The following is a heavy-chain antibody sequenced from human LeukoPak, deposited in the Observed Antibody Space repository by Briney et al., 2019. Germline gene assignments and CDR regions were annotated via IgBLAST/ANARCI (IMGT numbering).Heavy chain of an antibody. J-gene: IGHJ4*02. CDR3: ARHSVDPEAYDSSGYYVPPRYYFDY. CDR2: IYYSGST. Sequence: NPSETLSLTCTVSGGSISSSSYYWGWIRQPPGKGLEWIGSIYYSGSTYYNPSLKSRVTISVDTSKNQFSLRLSSVTAADTAVYYCARHSVDPEAYDSSGYYVPPRYYFDYWGQGTLVTVSS. D-gene: IGHD3-22*01. CDR1: GGSISSSSYY. V-gene: IGHV4-39*01.